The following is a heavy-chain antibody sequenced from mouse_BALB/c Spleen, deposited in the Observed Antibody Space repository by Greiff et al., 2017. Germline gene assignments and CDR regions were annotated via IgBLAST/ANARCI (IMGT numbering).Heavy chain of an antibody. J-gene: IGHJ4*01. CDR3: ARDGYYYGSSDYAMDY. D-gene: IGHD1-1*01. Sequence: VQLQQSGAELVKPGASVKLSCTASGFNIKDTYMHWVKQRPEQGLEWIGRIDPANGNTKYDPKFQGKATITADTSSNTVYLQLSSLTSEDTAVYYCARDGYYYGSSDYAMDYWGQGTSVTVSA. V-gene: IGHV14-3*02. CDR2: IDPANGNT. CDR1: GFNIKDTY.